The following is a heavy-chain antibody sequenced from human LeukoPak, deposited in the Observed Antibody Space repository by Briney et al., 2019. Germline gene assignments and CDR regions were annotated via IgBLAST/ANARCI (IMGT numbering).Heavy chain of an antibody. CDR1: GFTFSSYW. J-gene: IGHJ4*02. CDR3: AREGVGYCGGDCYLAY. Sequence: GGSLRLSCAASGFTFSSYWMNWARQAPGKGLEWVAVISYDGSNKYYADSVKGRFTISRDNSKNTLYLQMNSLRAEDTAVYYCAREGVGYCGGDCYLAYWGQGTLVTVSS. D-gene: IGHD2-21*02. CDR2: ISYDGSNK. V-gene: IGHV3-30*03.